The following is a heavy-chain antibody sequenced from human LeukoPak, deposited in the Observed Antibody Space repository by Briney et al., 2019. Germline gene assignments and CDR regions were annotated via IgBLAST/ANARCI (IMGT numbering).Heavy chain of an antibody. J-gene: IGHJ6*03. Sequence: ASVKVSCKASGYTFTSYGISWVRQAPGQGLEWMGWISAYNGNTNYAQKLQGRVTMTTDTSTSTAYMELRRLRSDDTAVYYCARVRWLELRRRYYYYYMDVWGKGTTVTVSS. CDR2: ISAYNGNT. V-gene: IGHV1-18*01. CDR3: ARVRWLELRRRYYYYYMDV. D-gene: IGHD1-7*01. CDR1: GYTFTSYG.